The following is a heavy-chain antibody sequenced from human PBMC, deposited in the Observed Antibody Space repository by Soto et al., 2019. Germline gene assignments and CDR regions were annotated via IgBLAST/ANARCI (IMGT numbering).Heavy chain of an antibody. Sequence: ASVKVSCKASGGTFSSYAISWVRQAPGQGLEWMGGIIPIFGTANYAQKFQGRVTITADESTSTAYMELSSLRSEDTAVYYCARAGWWEQYYYGMDVWGQGTTVTVSS. CDR1: GGTFSSYA. CDR3: ARAGWWEQYYYGMDV. D-gene: IGHD1-26*01. J-gene: IGHJ6*02. CDR2: IIPIFGTA. V-gene: IGHV1-69*13.